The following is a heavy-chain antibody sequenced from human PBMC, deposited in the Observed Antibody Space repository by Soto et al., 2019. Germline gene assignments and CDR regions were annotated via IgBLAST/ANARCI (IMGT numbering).Heavy chain of an antibody. D-gene: IGHD3-10*01. J-gene: IGHJ4*02. CDR2: IIPILGIA. CDR3: AIDIAPHMVRESSSYY. Sequence: QVQLVQSGAEVKKPGSSVKVSCKASGGTFRSYTLSWLRQAPGQGIEWMGRIIPILGIANYAQKFQGRATITADNSTSTAYMELSSLRSEDTAVYYCAIDIAPHMVRESSSYYWGQGTLVTVAA. V-gene: IGHV1-69*08. CDR1: GGTFRSYT.